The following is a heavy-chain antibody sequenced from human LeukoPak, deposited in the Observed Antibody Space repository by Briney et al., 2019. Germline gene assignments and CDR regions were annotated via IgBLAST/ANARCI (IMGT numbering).Heavy chain of an antibody. CDR3: AREYGSGSYYYYYYYYGMDV. CDR1: GGSVSSGSYY. CDR2: ISSSSSYT. Sequence: LSLTCTVSGGSVSSGSYYWSWIRQAPGKGLEWVSYISSSSSYTNYADSVKGRFTISRDNAKSSLYLQMNSLRAEDTAVYYCAREYGSGSYYYYYYYYGMDVWGQGTTVTVSS. D-gene: IGHD3-10*01. V-gene: IGHV3-11*06. J-gene: IGHJ6*02.